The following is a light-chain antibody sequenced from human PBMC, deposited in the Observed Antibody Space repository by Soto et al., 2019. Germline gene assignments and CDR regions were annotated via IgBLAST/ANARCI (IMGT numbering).Light chain of an antibody. V-gene: IGLV1-40*01. CDR3: QSYDSSLSAVV. Sequence: QSVLTQPPSVSGAPGQRVTISCTGSSSNIGTGYDVHWYQQLPLTAPKLLIYGNNNRPSGVPDRFSGSRSGTSASLAITGLQPEDEADYYCQSYDSSLSAVVFGGGTKVTVL. J-gene: IGLJ2*01. CDR2: GNN. CDR1: SSNIGTGYD.